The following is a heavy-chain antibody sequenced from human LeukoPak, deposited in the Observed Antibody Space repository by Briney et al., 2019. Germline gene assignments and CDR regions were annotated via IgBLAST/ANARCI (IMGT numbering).Heavy chain of an antibody. CDR1: GYTLSDLS. Sequence: ASVKVSCKASGYTLSDLSMHWVRQAPGKGLEWMGGFDPENDGPIYAQKFQGRVTMTGDTSTDTAYMELSGLRSDDTVVYYCATLPFGVVMPDYWGQGTLVTVSS. J-gene: IGHJ4*02. D-gene: IGHD3-3*01. CDR3: ATLPFGVVMPDY. CDR2: FDPENDGP. V-gene: IGHV1-24*01.